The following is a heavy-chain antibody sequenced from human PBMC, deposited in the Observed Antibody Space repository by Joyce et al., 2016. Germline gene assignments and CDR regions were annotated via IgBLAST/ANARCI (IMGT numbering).Heavy chain of an antibody. J-gene: IGHJ4*02. CDR2: ITWDGVDK. CDR1: GFIFVDYT. Sequence: EVQLVESGGVVVQPGGSLTLSCAASGFIFVDYTMHWVRQPPGKGLEGVSLITWDGVDKYYAASLKGRITISRDNTKNSLSLQMNNLRTEDSALYYCAKGARIGELSLPDYWGQGTLVTVSS. CDR3: AKGARIGELSLPDY. V-gene: IGHV3-43*01. D-gene: IGHD3-10*01.